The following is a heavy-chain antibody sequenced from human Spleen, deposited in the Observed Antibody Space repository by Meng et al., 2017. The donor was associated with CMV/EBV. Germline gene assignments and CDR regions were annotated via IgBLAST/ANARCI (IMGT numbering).Heavy chain of an antibody. D-gene: IGHD6-13*01. J-gene: IGHJ4*02. CDR3: ARAVSVYSDFDY. CDR2: FGSSDYYI. CDR1: GFPFSDYA. V-gene: IGHV3-21*01. Sequence: GESLKISCTSSGFPFSDYAMIWVRQAPGKGLEWVSSFGSSDYYIYYADSVRGRFTVSRDNAKQSVYLQMDSLRAEDTAVYYCARAVSVYSDFDYWGQGTLVTVSS.